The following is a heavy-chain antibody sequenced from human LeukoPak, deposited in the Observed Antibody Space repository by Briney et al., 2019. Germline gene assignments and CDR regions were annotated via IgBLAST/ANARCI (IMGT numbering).Heavy chain of an antibody. CDR1: GFTFSNYW. J-gene: IGHJ6*02. CDR2: IKEDGSEK. CDR3: ARALGDQPDYYYGMDV. Sequence: PGGSLRLSCAASGFTFSNYWMSWVRQAPGKGLEWVANIKEDGSEKDYVDSVKGRFTISRDNADNSLFLQMNSLRAEDTAVYYCARALGDQPDYYYGMDVWGQGTTVTVSS. D-gene: IGHD2-2*01. V-gene: IGHV3-7*01.